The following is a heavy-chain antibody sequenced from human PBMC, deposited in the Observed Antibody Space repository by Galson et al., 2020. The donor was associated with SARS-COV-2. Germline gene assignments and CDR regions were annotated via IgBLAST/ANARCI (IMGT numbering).Heavy chain of an antibody. CDR3: STHGYCPYGVCYQMSDFDY. CDR2: IKSKTGGGTI. CDR1: GFTFSDVW. Sequence: GESLKISCAASGFTFSDVWMSWVRQAPGKGLEWVGHIKSKTGGGTIDYAAPVKGRFTISRDDSKNMLYLQMNSLKTEDTAVYFCSTHGYCPYGVCYQMSDFDYWGQGTLVTVSS. J-gene: IGHJ4*02. V-gene: IGHV3-15*01. D-gene: IGHD2-8*01.